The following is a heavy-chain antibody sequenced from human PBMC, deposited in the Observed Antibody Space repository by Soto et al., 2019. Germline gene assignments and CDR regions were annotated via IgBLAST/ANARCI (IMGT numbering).Heavy chain of an antibody. D-gene: IGHD2-2*01. CDR1: GGSFSGYY. CDR2: INHSGST. CDR3: AREAMRDRWCHGLDV. J-gene: IGHJ6*02. V-gene: IGHV4-34*01. Sequence: QVQLQQWGAGLLKPSETLSLTCAVYGGSFSGYYWSWIRQPPGKGLEWIGEINHSGSTNYNPSLQSRVTISVDTSKQLFSLKLSSMTAADTAVYYCAREAMRDRWCHGLDVWGQGTTVTVSS.